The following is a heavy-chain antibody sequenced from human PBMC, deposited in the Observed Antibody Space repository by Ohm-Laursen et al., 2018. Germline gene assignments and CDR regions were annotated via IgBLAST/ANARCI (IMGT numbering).Heavy chain of an antibody. D-gene: IGHD5-18*01. CDR3: AKSGEIQLLSRGDYFFGMDV. CDR1: GFTFDDYA. V-gene: IGHV3-9*01. CDR2: ISWNSGSI. J-gene: IGHJ6*02. Sequence: SLRLSCAASGFTFDDYAMHWVRQAPGKGLEWVSGISWNSGSIGYADSVKGRFTISRDNAKNSLYLQINSLRAEDTALYYCAKSGEIQLLSRGDYFFGMDVLGQGTTVPVS.